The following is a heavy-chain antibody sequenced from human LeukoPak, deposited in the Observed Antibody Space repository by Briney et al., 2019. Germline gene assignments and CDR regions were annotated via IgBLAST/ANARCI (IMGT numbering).Heavy chain of an antibody. V-gene: IGHV4-61*02. Sequence: SQTLSLTCTVSGGSISSGSYYWSWIRQPAGKGLEWIGRIYTSGSTNYNPSLKSRVTTSVDTSKNQFSLKLNSVTAADTAVYYCARSVAATSHFDNWGQGTLVTVSS. CDR3: ARSVAATSHFDN. CDR1: GGSISSGSYY. J-gene: IGHJ4*02. CDR2: IYTSGST. D-gene: IGHD2-15*01.